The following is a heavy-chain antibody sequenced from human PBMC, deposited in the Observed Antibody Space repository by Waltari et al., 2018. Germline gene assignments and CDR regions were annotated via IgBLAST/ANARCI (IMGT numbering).Heavy chain of an antibody. CDR2: IIPIFGTA. D-gene: IGHD1-1*01. Sequence: QVQLVQSGAEVKKPGSSVKVSCKASGGTFSSYAISWVRQAPGQGLEWMGRIIPIFGTANYEQKFQGRVKITADKSTSTAYMELSSLRSEDTAVYYCARERGYLSNWLWTAEPDAFDIWGQGTMVTVSS. CDR3: ARERGYLSNWLWTAEPDAFDI. V-gene: IGHV1-69*13. J-gene: IGHJ3*02. CDR1: GGTFSSYA.